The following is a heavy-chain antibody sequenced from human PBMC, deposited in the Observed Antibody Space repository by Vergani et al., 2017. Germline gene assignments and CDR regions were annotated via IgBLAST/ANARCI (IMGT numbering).Heavy chain of an antibody. J-gene: IGHJ6*02. CDR3: AKDLLDTIFGVVIRYYYYGMDV. V-gene: IGHV3-33*06. CDR1: GFTFSSYG. D-gene: IGHD3-3*01. CDR2: IWYDGSNK. Sequence: QVQLVESGGGVVQPGRSLRLSCAASGFTFSSYGMHWVRQAPGKGLEWVAIIWYDGSNKYYADSVKGRFTISRDNSKNTLYLQMNSLRAEDTAVYYCAKDLLDTIFGVVIRYYYYGMDVWGQGTTVTVSS.